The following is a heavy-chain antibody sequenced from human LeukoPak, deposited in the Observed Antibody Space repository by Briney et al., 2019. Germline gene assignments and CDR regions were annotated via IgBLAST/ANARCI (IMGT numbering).Heavy chain of an antibody. D-gene: IGHD6-13*01. CDR1: GGSISSGSYY. Sequence: PSETLSLTCTVSGGSISSGSYYWSWIRPPAGKGLELFGRIYTSASTNYIPSLKSRVTISVDTSKTQFSLKRSPVTAADTAVYYWARGRRAAAGSVDYWGQGTLVTVSS. J-gene: IGHJ4*02. CDR3: ARGRRAAAGSVDY. CDR2: IYTSAST. V-gene: IGHV4-61*02.